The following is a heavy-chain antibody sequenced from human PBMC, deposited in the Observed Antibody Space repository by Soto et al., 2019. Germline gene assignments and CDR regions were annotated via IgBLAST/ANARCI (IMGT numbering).Heavy chain of an antibody. J-gene: IGHJ5*02. Sequence: LSLTCSVSGGSINYNSYYWGWIRQPPGKGLEWVGGIFYTGTTYYSPSLEDRVTISVDTSKNSFSLNLTSVTAADTAVYFCARLVVVAPVANSWGQGTLVTVSS. D-gene: IGHD2-15*01. V-gene: IGHV4-39*02. CDR2: IFYTGTT. CDR3: ARLVVVAPVANS. CDR1: GGSINYNSYY.